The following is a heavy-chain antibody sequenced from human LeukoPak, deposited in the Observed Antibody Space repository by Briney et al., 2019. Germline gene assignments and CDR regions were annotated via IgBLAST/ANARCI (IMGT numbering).Heavy chain of an antibody. CDR2: IRYDAITQ. J-gene: IGHJ4*02. Sequence: GGSLRLSCAASGFTFSNYGMHWVRQAPGKGLKWVAFIRYDAITQYYADSVKGRFTISRDNSKNTLYLQMNSLSAEDTAIYYCAKDKLWGEDYFDHWGQGTLVTVSS. D-gene: IGHD3-16*01. CDR1: GFTFSNYG. CDR3: AKDKLWGEDYFDH. V-gene: IGHV3-30*02.